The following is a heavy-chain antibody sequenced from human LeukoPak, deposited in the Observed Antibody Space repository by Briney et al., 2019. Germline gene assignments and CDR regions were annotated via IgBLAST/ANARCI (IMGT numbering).Heavy chain of an antibody. Sequence: GGSLRLSCAASGFTFSSYWMSWVRQAPGKGLEWVSAISGSGGSTYYADSVKGRFTISRDNSKNTLYLQMNSLRAEDTAVYYCAKDPYYYDSSGYSGFDCWGQGTLVTVSS. J-gene: IGHJ4*02. CDR3: AKDPYYYDSSGYSGFDC. CDR2: ISGSGGST. D-gene: IGHD3-22*01. V-gene: IGHV3-23*01. CDR1: GFTFSSYW.